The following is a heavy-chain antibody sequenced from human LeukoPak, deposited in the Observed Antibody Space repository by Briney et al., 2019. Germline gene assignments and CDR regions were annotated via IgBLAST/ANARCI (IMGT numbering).Heavy chain of an antibody. V-gene: IGHV3-23*01. Sequence: GGSLRLSCAASGFTFSSYAMSWVRQAPGKGLEWVSAISGSGGSTYYVDSVKGRFTISRDNSKNTLYLQMNSLRAEDTAVYYCAKFGQSTIVVVTRYADYWGQGTLVTVSS. CDR2: ISGSGGST. D-gene: IGHD2-21*02. J-gene: IGHJ4*02. CDR1: GFTFSSYA. CDR3: AKFGQSTIVVVTRYADY.